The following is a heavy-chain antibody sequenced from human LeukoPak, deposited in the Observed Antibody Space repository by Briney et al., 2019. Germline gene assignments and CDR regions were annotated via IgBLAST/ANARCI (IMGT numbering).Heavy chain of an antibody. Sequence: GGSLRLSCAASGFTFSSYGMHWVRQAPGKGLEWVAYISYDGSNKYYADSVKGRFTISRDNSKNTLYLQMNSLRAEDTAVYSCAKDSQDYGLDYWGQGTLVTVSS. V-gene: IGHV3-30*18. D-gene: IGHD4-17*01. CDR1: GFTFSSYG. J-gene: IGHJ4*02. CDR3: AKDSQDYGLDY. CDR2: ISYDGSNK.